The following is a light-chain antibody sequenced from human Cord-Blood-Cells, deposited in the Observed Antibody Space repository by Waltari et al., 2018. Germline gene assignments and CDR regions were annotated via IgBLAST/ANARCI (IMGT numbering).Light chain of an antibody. CDR1: SSDVGGYNY. CDR3: SSYTSSSTYV. V-gene: IGLV2-14*03. CDR2: DVS. Sequence: ALPQPASVSGSPGHSLTISCTGTSSDVGGYNYASWYQQHPGKAPKLMIYDVSNRPSGVSNRFSGSKSGNTASLTISGLQAEDEADYYCSSYTSSSTYVFGTGTKVTVL. J-gene: IGLJ1*01.